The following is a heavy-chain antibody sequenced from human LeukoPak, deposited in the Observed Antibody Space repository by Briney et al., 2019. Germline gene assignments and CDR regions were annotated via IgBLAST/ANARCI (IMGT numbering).Heavy chain of an antibody. CDR2: INHSGST. D-gene: IGHD5-24*01. CDR1: GGSFSGYY. CDR3: ARRGVGYNPPDY. Sequence: TSETLSLTCAVYGGSFSGYYWSWIRQPPGKGLEWIGEINHSGSTNYNPSLKSRVTISVDTSKNQFSLKLSSVTAADTAVYYCARRGVGYNPPDYWGQGTLVTVSS. J-gene: IGHJ4*02. V-gene: IGHV4-34*01.